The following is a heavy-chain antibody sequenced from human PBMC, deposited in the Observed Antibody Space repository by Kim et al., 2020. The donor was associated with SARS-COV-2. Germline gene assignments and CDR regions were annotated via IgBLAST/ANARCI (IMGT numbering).Heavy chain of an antibody. CDR1: GYTFTGYY. CDR2: INPNSGGT. CDR3: ARLANSVEMATPIKRGWFDP. V-gene: IGHV1-2*02. Sequence: ASVKVSCKASGYTFTGYYMHWVRQAPGQGLEWMGWINPNSGGTNYAQKFQGRVTMTRDTSISTAYMELSRLRSDDTAVYYCARLANSVEMATPIKRGWFDPWGQGTLVTVSS. D-gene: IGHD5-12*01. J-gene: IGHJ5*02.